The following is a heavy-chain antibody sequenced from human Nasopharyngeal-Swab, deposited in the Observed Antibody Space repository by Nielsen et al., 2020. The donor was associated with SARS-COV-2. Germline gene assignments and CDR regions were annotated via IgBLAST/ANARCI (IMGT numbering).Heavy chain of an antibody. CDR2: IKSKTDGGTT. D-gene: IGHD1-1*01. V-gene: IGHV3-15*01. Sequence: GGSRRLSCAASGFTLRNAWMSWVRQAPGKGLEWVGRIKSKTDGGTTDYAAPVKGRFTISRDDSKNTLYLQMNSLKTEDTAVYYCTTDLGTPYYYYYMDVWGKGTTVTVSS. CDR1: GFTLRNAW. CDR3: TTDLGTPYYYYYMDV. J-gene: IGHJ6*03.